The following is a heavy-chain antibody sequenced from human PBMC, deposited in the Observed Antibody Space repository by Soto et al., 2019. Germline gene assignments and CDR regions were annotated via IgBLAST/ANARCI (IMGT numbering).Heavy chain of an antibody. J-gene: IGHJ5*02. CDR3: AREKRSSSWYWFDP. Sequence: ASVKVSCKASGYTFTSYAMHWVRQAPGQRLEWMGWINAGNGNTKYSQKFQGRVTITRDTSASTAYMELSSLRSEDTAVYFCAREKRSSSWYWFDPWGQGTLVTVSS. V-gene: IGHV1-3*01. CDR2: INAGNGNT. CDR1: GYTFTSYA. D-gene: IGHD6-13*01.